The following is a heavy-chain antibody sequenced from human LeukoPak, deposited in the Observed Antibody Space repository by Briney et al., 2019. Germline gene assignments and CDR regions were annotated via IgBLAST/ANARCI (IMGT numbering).Heavy chain of an antibody. J-gene: IGHJ4*02. CDR3: ARATPRGDPFDF. V-gene: IGHV4-31*03. D-gene: IGHD2-21*02. CDR1: GDSLNSGNYY. CDR2: IFTSGNT. Sequence: SETLSLTCTVSGDSLNSGNYYWTWIRQHPGKGLEWIGYIFTSGNTYYNPSLKGRLLTSVDTSKSQFSLRLTSVTAADTAVYYCARATPRGDPFDFWGQGIQVTVSS.